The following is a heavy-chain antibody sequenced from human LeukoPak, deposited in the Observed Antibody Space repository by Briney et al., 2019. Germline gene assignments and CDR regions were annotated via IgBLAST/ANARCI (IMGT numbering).Heavy chain of an antibody. V-gene: IGHV4-38-2*02. CDR2: IYHNGSP. D-gene: IGHD1-26*01. Sequence: SETLSLTCAVSGYSLSSGYYWGWIRQPPGKGLEWIGSIYHNGSPYNNPSLKSRVNISVDTSKNEFSLKLSSVTAADTAIYYCVKDRGSHVTDYWGQGTLVTVSS. CDR1: GYSLSSGYY. CDR3: VKDRGSHVTDY. J-gene: IGHJ4*02.